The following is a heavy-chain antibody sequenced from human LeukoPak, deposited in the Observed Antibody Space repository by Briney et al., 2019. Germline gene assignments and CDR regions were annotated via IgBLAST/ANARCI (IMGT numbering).Heavy chain of an antibody. Sequence: SETLSLTCAVYGGSFSGYYWSWIRQPPGKGLEWIGEINHSGSTYYNPSLKSRVTISVDTSKNQISLKVTSVTAAGTAVYYCARLGTARSYYFMDVWGKGTTVTISS. CDR3: ARLGTARSYYFMDV. J-gene: IGHJ6*03. CDR2: INHSGST. D-gene: IGHD5-18*01. V-gene: IGHV4-34*01. CDR1: GGSFSGYY.